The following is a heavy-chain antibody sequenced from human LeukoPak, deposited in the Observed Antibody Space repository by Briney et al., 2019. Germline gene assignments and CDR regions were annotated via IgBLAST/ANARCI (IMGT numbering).Heavy chain of an antibody. J-gene: IGHJ4*02. V-gene: IGHV4-39*01. CDR2: IYYSGST. CDR3: ARHDGGSSWHLGIDY. CDR1: GGSISSRSYY. Sequence: SETLSLTCTVSGGSISSRSYYWGWIRQPPGKGLEWIGSIYYSGSTYYNPSLKSRVTISVDTSKNQFSLKLSSVTAADTAVYYCARHDGGSSWHLGIDYWGQGTLVTVSS. D-gene: IGHD6-13*01.